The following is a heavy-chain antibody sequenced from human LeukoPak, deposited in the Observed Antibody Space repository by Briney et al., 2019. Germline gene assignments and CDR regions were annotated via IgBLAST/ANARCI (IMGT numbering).Heavy chain of an antibody. Sequence: SETLSLTCTVSGGSVSSGGFYWNWIRPPARKGLEWVGRIYGSGSTNYNPSLESRVTISIDTSKNQFSLKMNSVTAADTAVYYCARPPEGYSYGFYFGHWGQGAPVIVSS. CDR3: ARPPEGYSYGFYFGH. D-gene: IGHD5-18*01. CDR2: IYGSGST. V-gene: IGHV4-61*02. J-gene: IGHJ4*02. CDR1: GGSVSSGGFY.